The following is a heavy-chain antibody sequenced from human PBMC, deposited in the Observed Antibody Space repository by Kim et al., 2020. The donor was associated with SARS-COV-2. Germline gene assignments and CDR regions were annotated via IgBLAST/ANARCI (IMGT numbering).Heavy chain of an antibody. V-gene: IGHV3-43*01. CDR1: GFTFADYT. CDR3: TKGADYGDHFDY. J-gene: IGHJ4*02. D-gene: IGHD4-17*01. Sequence: GGSLRLSCEASGFTFADYTMHWIRQLPGKGLEWVSLISWDGGRTEYVKSVKGRFTISRDNSADSLFLQMNSLRSEDTALYYCTKGADYGDHFDYWGQGTLVTVSS. CDR2: ISWDGGRT.